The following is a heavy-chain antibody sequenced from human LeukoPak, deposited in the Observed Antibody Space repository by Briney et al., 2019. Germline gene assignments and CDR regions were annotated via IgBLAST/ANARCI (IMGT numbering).Heavy chain of an antibody. CDR3: ARDSVGVGYCSSTSWLDAFDV. D-gene: IGHD2-2*01. CDR2: IYTSGNT. CDR1: GGSISSLSYY. J-gene: IGHJ3*01. Sequence: PSETLSLTCTVSGGSISSLSYYWSWIRQPAGKGLEWIGRIYTSGNTNYNPSLKSRVTISVDTSKNQFSLKLSSVTAADTAVYYCARDSVGVGYCSSTSWLDAFDVWGQGTMVTVSS. V-gene: IGHV4-61*02.